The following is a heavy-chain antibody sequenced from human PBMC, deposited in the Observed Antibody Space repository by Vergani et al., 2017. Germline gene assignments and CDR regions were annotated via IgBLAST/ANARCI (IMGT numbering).Heavy chain of an antibody. V-gene: IGHV3-33*01. CDR3: ATGPYSGYDAFDI. CDR1: GFTFSSYG. Sequence: QVQLVESGGGVVQPGRSLRLSCAASGFTFSSYGMHWVRQAPGKGLEWVAVIWYDGSNKYYADSVKGRFTISRDNSKNKLYLQRNSLRAEDTAVYYCATGPYSGYDAFDIWGQGTMVTVSS. CDR2: IWYDGSNK. J-gene: IGHJ3*02. D-gene: IGHD5-12*01.